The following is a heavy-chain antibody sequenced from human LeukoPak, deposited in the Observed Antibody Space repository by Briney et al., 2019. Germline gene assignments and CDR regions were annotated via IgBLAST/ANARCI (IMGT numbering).Heavy chain of an antibody. CDR1: GFTFSSYA. CDR3: AKGRGYSGYDFFDY. Sequence: PGGSLRLSCAASGFTFSSYAMHWVRQAPGKGLEWVAVISYDGSNKYYADSVKGRFTISRDNSKNTLYLQMNSLRAEDTALYYCAKGRGYSGYDFFDYWGQGTLVTVSS. CDR2: ISYDGSNK. D-gene: IGHD5-12*01. V-gene: IGHV3-30-3*01. J-gene: IGHJ4*02.